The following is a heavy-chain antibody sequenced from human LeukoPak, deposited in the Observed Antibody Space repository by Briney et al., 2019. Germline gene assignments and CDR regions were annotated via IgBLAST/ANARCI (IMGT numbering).Heavy chain of an antibody. CDR2: INPSGGST. J-gene: IGHJ3*02. CDR3: GRDQADSSGYYHNDAFDI. D-gene: IGHD3-22*01. V-gene: IGHV1-46*01. CDR1: GYTFTSYY. Sequence: ASVKVSCKASGYTFTSYYMHWVRQAPGQGLEWMGIINPSGGSTSYAQKFQGRVTMTRDMSTSTVYMELSSLRSEDTAVYYCGRDQADSSGYYHNDAFDIWGQGAMVTVSS.